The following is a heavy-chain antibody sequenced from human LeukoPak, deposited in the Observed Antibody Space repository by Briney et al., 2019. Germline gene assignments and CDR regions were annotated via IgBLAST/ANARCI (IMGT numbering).Heavy chain of an antibody. CDR1: GFTFSSYA. CDR2: IPGSGGAT. J-gene: IGHJ4*02. V-gene: IGHV3-23*01. CDR3: VKGSGG. D-gene: IGHD2-15*01. Sequence: GGSLRLSCEASGFTFSSYAIRWVRQAPGTGLEWVSSIPGSGGATYYADSVKGRFTISRDNSKNTLYLQMSSLRAEDTAVYYCVKGSGGWGQGTLVTVSS.